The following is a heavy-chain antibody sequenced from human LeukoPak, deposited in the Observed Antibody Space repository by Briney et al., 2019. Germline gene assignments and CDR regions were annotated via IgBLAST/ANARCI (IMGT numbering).Heavy chain of an antibody. D-gene: IGHD7-27*01. CDR1: GFTFSSYS. V-gene: IGHV3-33*08. Sequence: PGGSLRLSCAASGFTFSSYSMNWVRQAPGKGLEWVAVIWYDGSNKYYADSVKGRFTISRDNSKNTLYLQMNSLRAEDTAVYYCARDRTGGYDAFDIWGQGTMVTVSS. CDR2: IWYDGSNK. J-gene: IGHJ3*02. CDR3: ARDRTGGYDAFDI.